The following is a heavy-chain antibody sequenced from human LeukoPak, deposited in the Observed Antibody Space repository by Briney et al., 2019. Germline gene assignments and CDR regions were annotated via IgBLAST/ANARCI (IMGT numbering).Heavy chain of an antibody. CDR2: IYYSGST. Sequence: SETLSLTCTVSGGSISSSSYYWGWIRQPPGKGLEWIGSIYYSGSTCYNPSLKSRVTISVDTSKNQFSLKLSSVTAADTAVYYCASSGWDYYFDYWGQGTLVTVSS. J-gene: IGHJ4*02. CDR1: GGSISSSSYY. CDR3: ASSGWDYYFDY. D-gene: IGHD6-19*01. V-gene: IGHV4-39*07.